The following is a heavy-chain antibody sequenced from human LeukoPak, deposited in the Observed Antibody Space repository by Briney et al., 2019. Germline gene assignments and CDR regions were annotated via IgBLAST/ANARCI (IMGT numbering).Heavy chain of an antibody. J-gene: IGHJ4*02. D-gene: IGHD5-12*01. CDR2: ISSSSSYT. Sequence: KPGGSLRLSCAASGFTFSDYYMSWIRQAPGKGLEWVSYISSSSSYTDYADSVKGRSTISRDNAKNSLNLQMNSLRAEDTAVYYCARDSGYSGYSDYWGQGTLVTVSS. CDR1: GFTFSDYY. CDR3: ARDSGYSGYSDY. V-gene: IGHV3-11*05.